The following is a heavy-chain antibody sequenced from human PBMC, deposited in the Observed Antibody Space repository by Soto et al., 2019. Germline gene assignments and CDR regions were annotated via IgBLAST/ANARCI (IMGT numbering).Heavy chain of an antibody. CDR2: ISTYSGDT. CDR3: ARHHGPTTSENWFDP. V-gene: IGHV1-18*01. Sequence: QVHLVQSGVEVKTPGASVKVSCQASGYTFFTYDISWVRQAPGQGLEWMGWISTYSGDTKYAQKFQGRVTMTTDKSTTTAYLELRSLRSDDTAVYYCARHHGPTTSENWFDPWGQGTLVTVDS. CDR1: GYTFFTYD. J-gene: IGHJ5*02. D-gene: IGHD1-1*01.